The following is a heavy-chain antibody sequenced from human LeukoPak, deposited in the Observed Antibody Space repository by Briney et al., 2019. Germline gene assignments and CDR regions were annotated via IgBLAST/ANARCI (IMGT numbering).Heavy chain of an antibody. J-gene: IGHJ4*02. V-gene: IGHV3-11*05. D-gene: IGHD3-16*01. CDR3: ARGGGSNYFDH. CDR1: GFTFSDYY. CDR2: ISSSSDYT. Sequence: GGSLRLSCAAFGFTFSDYYMSWIRQAPGKGLEWVSYISSSSDYTNYADSVKGRFTISRDNAKNSLYLQVNSLRAEDTAMYYCARGGGSNYFDHWGQGTLVTVSS.